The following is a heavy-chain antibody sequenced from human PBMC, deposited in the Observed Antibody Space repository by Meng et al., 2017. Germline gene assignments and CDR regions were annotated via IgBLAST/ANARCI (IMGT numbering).Heavy chain of an antibody. J-gene: IGHJ6*02. Sequence: SETLSLTCPVSAGSISSGSYYWSWNRQPAGKGLEWFGRIYTSGSTHYNPSLKSRVTISVDTSKNQFSLRPSSVTTADTAVYYCARDPYDYDSSGYDTTYYYYGMDVWGQGTTVTVSS. CDR1: AGSISSGSYY. CDR2: IYTSGST. CDR3: ARDPYDYDSSGYDTTYYYYGMDV. D-gene: IGHD3-22*01. V-gene: IGHV4-61*02.